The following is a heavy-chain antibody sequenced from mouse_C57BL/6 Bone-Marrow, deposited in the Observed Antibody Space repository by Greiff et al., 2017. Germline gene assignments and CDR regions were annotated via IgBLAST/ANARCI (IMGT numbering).Heavy chain of an antibody. CDR2: IYPGNSDT. V-gene: IGHV1-5*01. Sequence: EVQRVESGTVLARPGASVKMSCKTSGYTFTSYWMHWVKQRPGQGLEWIGAIYPGNSDTSYNQKFKGKAKLTAVTSASTAYMELSSLTNEDSAVYYCTNYYDYGYAMDYWGQGTSVTVSS. CDR1: GYTFTSYW. CDR3: TNYYDYGYAMDY. J-gene: IGHJ4*01. D-gene: IGHD2-4*01.